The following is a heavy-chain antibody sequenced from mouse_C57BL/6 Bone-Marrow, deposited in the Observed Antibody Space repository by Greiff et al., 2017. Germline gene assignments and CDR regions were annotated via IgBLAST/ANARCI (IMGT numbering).Heavy chain of an antibody. Sequence: EVQRVESGPELVKPGASVKIPCKASGYTFTDYNMDWVKQSHGKSLEWIGDINPNNGGTIYNQKFKGKATLTVDKSSSTAYMELRSLTSEDTAVYYCARRSAGGYYGVFDVWGTGTTVTVSS. CDR3: ARRSAGGYYGVFDV. V-gene: IGHV1-18*01. CDR2: INPNNGGT. J-gene: IGHJ1*03. CDR1: GYTFTDYN. D-gene: IGHD1-1*01.